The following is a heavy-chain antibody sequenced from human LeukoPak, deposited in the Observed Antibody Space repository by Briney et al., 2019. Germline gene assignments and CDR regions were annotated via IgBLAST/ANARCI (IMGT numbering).Heavy chain of an antibody. V-gene: IGHV1-8*01. CDR3: ARVPAWGSSLVSYYYYYMDV. J-gene: IGHJ6*03. D-gene: IGHD6-6*01. CDR1: GYTFTSYD. CDR2: MNPNSGNT. Sequence: GASVKVSCKASGYTFTSYDINWVRQATGQGLEWMGWMNPNSGNTGYAQKFQGRVTMTRNTSISTAYMELSSLRSEDPAVYYCARVPAWGSSLVSYYYYYMDVWGKGTTVTVSS.